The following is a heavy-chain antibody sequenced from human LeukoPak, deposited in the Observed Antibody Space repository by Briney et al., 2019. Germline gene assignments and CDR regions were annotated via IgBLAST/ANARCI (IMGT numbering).Heavy chain of an antibody. J-gene: IGHJ4*02. V-gene: IGHV3-20*04. D-gene: IGHD2-21*01. CDR1: GFTFDGYG. CDR2: INWNGGST. Sequence: GGSLRLSCSASGFTFDGYGMSWVRQAPGKGLEWVSDINWNGGSTAYADSVKGRFTISRDNAKNSLYLQLTILRAEDTAFYYCARRRVSVVSYYFDYWSQGALVTVSS. CDR3: ARRRVSVVSYYFDY.